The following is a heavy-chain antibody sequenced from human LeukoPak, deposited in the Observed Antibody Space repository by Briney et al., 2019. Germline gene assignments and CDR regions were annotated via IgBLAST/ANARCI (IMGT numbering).Heavy chain of an antibody. CDR2: IIPIFGTA. J-gene: IGHJ3*02. CDR1: GGTFSSYA. V-gene: IGHV1-69*06. D-gene: IGHD4-17*01. Sequence: ASVKVSCKASGGTFSSYAISWVRQAPGQGLEWMGGIIPIFGTANYAQKFQGRVTITADKSTSTAYVELSSLRSEDTAVYYCARDSTVTTFFSSGRTREFDIWGQGTMVTVSS. CDR3: ARDSTVTTFFSSGRTREFDI.